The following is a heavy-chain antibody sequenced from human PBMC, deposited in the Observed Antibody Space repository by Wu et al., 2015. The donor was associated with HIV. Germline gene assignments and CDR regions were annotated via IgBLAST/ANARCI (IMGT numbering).Heavy chain of an antibody. D-gene: IGHD3-3*01. J-gene: IGHJ6*03. Sequence: QVHLVQSGAEVKKPGSSVKVSCKASGGTFSSFALSWVRQTPGQGLEWVGGIIPLFDTAISAHKYHDRVTITADESTSTGYMELRSLTYEDTAMYYCASSHFTIFGVVTPFWYYYYMDVWGKGTTVTVSS. V-gene: IGHV1-69*12. CDR3: ASSHFTIFGVVTPFWYYYYMDV. CDR1: GGTFSSFA. CDR2: IIPLFDTA.